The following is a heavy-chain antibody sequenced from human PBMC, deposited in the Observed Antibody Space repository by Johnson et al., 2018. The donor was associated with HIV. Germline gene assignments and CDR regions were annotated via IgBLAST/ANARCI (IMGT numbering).Heavy chain of an antibody. V-gene: IGHV3-66*01. CDR2: IYSGDTT. D-gene: IGHD5-18*01. J-gene: IGHJ3*02. CDR3: ARAYSYGVFDI. CDR1: GFTVSSNY. Sequence: VQLVESGGGVAQPGGSLRLSCVASGFTVSSNYMSWVLQAPGQGLEWVSVIYSGDTTYYADPVKDRFTISRDNSKNTLYLQMNSLRAADTALYYCARAYSYGVFDIWGQGTMVTVSS.